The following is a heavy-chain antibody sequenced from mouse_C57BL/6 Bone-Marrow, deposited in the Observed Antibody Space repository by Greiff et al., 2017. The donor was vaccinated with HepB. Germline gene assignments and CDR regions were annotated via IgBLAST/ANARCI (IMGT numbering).Heavy chain of an antibody. CDR1: GFTFSSYG. CDR3: ARRVADY. J-gene: IGHJ2*01. D-gene: IGHD1-1*01. Sequence: EVQLVESGGDLVKPGGSLKLSCAASGFTFSSYGMSWVRQTPDKRLEWVATISSGGSYTYYPDIVKGRFTISRDNAKNTLYLQMSSLKSEDTAMYYCARRVADYWGQGTTLTVSS. CDR2: ISSGGSYT. V-gene: IGHV5-6*01.